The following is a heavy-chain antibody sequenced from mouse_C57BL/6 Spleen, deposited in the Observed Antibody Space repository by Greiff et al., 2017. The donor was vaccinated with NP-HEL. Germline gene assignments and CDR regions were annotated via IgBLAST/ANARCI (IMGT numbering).Heavy chain of an antibody. CDR2: IYPGSGNT. D-gene: IGHD1-1*01. V-gene: IGHV1-76*01. J-gene: IGHJ2*01. CDR3: ARGMYYYGSSYAYFDY. Sequence: QVQLQQSGAELVRPGASVKLSCKASGYTFTDYYINWVKQRPGQGLEWIARIYPGSGNTYYNEKFKGKATLTAEKSSSTAYMQLSSLTSEDSAVYFCARGMYYYGSSYAYFDYWGQGTTLTVSS. CDR1: GYTFTDYY.